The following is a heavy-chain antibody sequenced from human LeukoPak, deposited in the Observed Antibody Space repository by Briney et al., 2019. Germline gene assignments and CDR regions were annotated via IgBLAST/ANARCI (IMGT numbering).Heavy chain of an antibody. V-gene: IGHV1-69*13. CDR3: ARAEGYCSSTSCHGRDYYYYGMDV. Sequence: ASVKVSCKASGGTFSSYAISWVRQAPGQGLEWMGGIIPIFGTANYAQKFQGRVTITADESTSTAYMELSRLRSDDTAVYYCARAEGYCSSTSCHGRDYYYYGMDVWGQGTTVTVSS. CDR2: IIPIFGTA. CDR1: GGTFSSYA. D-gene: IGHD2-2*01. J-gene: IGHJ6*02.